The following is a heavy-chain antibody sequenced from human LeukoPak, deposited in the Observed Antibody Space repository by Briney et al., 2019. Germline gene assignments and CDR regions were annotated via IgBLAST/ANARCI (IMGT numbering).Heavy chain of an antibody. J-gene: IGHJ4*02. Sequence: GSLRLSCAASRFTFSTYGMHWVRQAPGKGLEWVAFIRYDGSNKYYADSVKGRFTISRDNSKNTLYLQMNSLRAEDTAVYYCARDTAMYYFDYWGQGTLVTVSS. D-gene: IGHD4-17*01. V-gene: IGHV3-30*02. CDR3: ARDTAMYYFDY. CDR1: RFTFSTYG. CDR2: IRYDGSNK.